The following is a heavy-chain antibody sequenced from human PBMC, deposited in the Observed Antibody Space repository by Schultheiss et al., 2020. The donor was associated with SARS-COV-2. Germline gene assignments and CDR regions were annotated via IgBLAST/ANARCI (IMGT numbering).Heavy chain of an antibody. D-gene: IGHD3-22*01. CDR1: GGSISSYY. CDR3: ASGDYYDTQGAFDI. CDR2: IYTSGST. V-gene: IGHV4-4*07. J-gene: IGHJ3*02. Sequence: SQTLSLTCTVSGGSISSYYWSWIRQPAGKGLEWIGRIYTSGSTNYNPSLKSRVTISVDTSKNQFSLKLSSVTAADTAVYYCASGDYYDTQGAFDIWGQGTMVTVSS.